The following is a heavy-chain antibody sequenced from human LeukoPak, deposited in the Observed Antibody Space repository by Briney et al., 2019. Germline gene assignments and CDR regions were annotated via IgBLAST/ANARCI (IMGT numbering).Heavy chain of an antibody. CDR2: INHSGST. J-gene: IGHJ3*02. CDR1: GGSFSGYY. Sequence: PSETLSLTCAVYGGSFSGYYWSWIRQPPGKGLEWIGEINHSGSTNYNPSLKSRVTISVDTSKNQFSLKLSSVTAADTAVYYCARGPVVVPAAIEDAFDIWGQGTMVTVSS. CDR3: ARGPVVVPAAIEDAFDI. V-gene: IGHV4-34*01. D-gene: IGHD2-2*01.